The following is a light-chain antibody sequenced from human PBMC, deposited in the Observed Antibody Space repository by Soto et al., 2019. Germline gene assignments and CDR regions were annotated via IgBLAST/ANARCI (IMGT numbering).Light chain of an antibody. V-gene: IGLV2-23*01. J-gene: IGLJ3*02. Sequence: QSALTQPASVSGSPGQSITISCTGTSSDVGSYNLVSWYQQHPDKAPKVIIYEGIKRPSGVSNRFSGSKSGNTASLTISWLQAEDEADYYCCSYTRSTTPHGVFGGGTKLTVL. CDR1: SSDVGSYNL. CDR3: CSYTRSTTPHGV. CDR2: EGI.